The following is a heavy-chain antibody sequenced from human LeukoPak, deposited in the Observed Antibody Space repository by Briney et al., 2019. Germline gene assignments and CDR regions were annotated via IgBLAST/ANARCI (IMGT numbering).Heavy chain of an antibody. CDR1: GFTFSDYY. D-gene: IGHD6-13*01. J-gene: IGHJ4*02. Sequence: PGGSLRLSCAASGFTFSDYYMSWIRQAPGKGREWVSYISSSGSTIYYADSGKGRVTISRDNAKNSLYLQMNSLRAEETAVYYCASGLYSSSWYLFDYWGQGTLVTVSS. V-gene: IGHV3-11*01. CDR2: ISSSGSTI. CDR3: ASGLYSSSWYLFDY.